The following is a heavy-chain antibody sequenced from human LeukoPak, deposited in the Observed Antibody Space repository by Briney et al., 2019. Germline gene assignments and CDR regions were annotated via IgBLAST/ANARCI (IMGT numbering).Heavy chain of an antibody. J-gene: IGHJ4*02. CDR1: GFTFSSYS. Sequence: GGSLRLSCAASGFTFSSYSMNWVRQAPGKGLEWVSSISSSSSYIYYADSVKGRFTISRDNAKNSLYLQMNSLRAEDTAVYYCALLGAVAGTNFDYWGQGTLVTVSS. CDR3: ALLGAVAGTNFDY. D-gene: IGHD6-19*01. V-gene: IGHV3-21*01. CDR2: ISSSSSYI.